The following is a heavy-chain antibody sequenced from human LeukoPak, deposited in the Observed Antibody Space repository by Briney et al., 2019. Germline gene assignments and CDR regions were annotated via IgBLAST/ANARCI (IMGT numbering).Heavy chain of an antibody. J-gene: IGHJ4*02. CDR2: ISYDGSNK. CDR3: AKEGRRYFDY. CDR1: GFTFSRYG. Sequence: GGSLSLSCAATGFTFSRYGMHWVRQAPGKGLEWVAQISYDGSNKHYGDSVKGRFTIARDNSKNTLFLQMNSLRGEDTAVYYCAKEGRRYFDYWGQGNLVTVST. V-gene: IGHV3-30*18.